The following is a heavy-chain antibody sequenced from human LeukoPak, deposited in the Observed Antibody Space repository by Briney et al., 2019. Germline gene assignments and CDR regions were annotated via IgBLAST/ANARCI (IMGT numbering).Heavy chain of an antibody. J-gene: IGHJ5*02. V-gene: IGHV4-59*01. CDR3: ARGRGGGGSSNNRVDP. D-gene: IGHD2-15*01. CDR1: GASISGYY. Sequence: PSETLSLTCTVSGASISGYYWSWIRQPPGKGLEWIGYIYYSGTTNYNPSLKSRLTMSVDTSKNHFSLKLTSVTAAHTAVYYCARGRGGGGSSNNRVDPWGQGSLVIVSS. CDR2: IYYSGTT.